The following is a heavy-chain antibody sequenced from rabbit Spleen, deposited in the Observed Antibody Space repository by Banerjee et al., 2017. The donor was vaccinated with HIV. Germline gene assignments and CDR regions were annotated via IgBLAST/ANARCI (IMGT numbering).Heavy chain of an antibody. CDR1: GFSFSNKAV. D-gene: IGHD7-1*01. CDR3: ARDTGTSFSTYGMDL. Sequence: QSLEESGGDLVKPEGSLKLSYKASGFSFSNKAVMCWVRQAPGKGLEWIACIYAGSSDSTYSAIWAKGRFTISKTSSTTVTLQMTSLTAADTATYFCARDTGTSFSTYGMDLWGPGTLVTVS. J-gene: IGHJ6*01. CDR2: IYAGSSDST. V-gene: IGHV1S40*01.